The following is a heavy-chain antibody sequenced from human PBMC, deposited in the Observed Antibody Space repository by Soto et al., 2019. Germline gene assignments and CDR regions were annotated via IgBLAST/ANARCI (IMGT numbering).Heavy chain of an antibody. CDR2: IWYDGSNK. Sequence: PGGSLRLSCAASGFTFSSYGMHWVRPAPGKGLEWVAVIWYDGSNKYYADSVKGRFTISRDNSKNTLYLQMNSLRAEDTAVYYCARDSDYYDSSGSANGAFDIWGQGTMVTVSS. CDR1: GFTFSSYG. V-gene: IGHV3-33*01. D-gene: IGHD3-22*01. J-gene: IGHJ3*02. CDR3: ARDSDYYDSSGSANGAFDI.